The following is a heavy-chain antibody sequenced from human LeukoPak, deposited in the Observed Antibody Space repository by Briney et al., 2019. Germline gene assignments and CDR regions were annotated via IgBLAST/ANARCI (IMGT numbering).Heavy chain of an antibody. CDR2: ISSSSSYI. J-gene: IGHJ4*02. V-gene: IGHV3-21*01. Sequence: GGSLRLSCAASGFTFSSYSMNWVRQAPGKGLEWVSSISSSSSYIYYADSVKGRFTIPRDNAKNSLYLQMNSLRAEDTAVYCCARAPAYYFDYWGQGTLVTVSS. CDR1: GFTFSSYS. CDR3: ARAPAYYFDY.